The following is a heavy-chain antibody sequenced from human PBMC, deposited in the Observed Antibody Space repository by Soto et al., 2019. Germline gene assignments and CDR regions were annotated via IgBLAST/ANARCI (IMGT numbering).Heavy chain of an antibody. V-gene: IGHV1-2*04. CDR2: INPNSGGT. CDR1: GYTFTGYY. D-gene: IGHD5-18*01. Sequence: QVQLVQSGAEVKKPGASVKVSCKASGYTFTGYYMHWVRQAPGQGLEWMGWINPNSGGTNYAQRFQCWVTMTRDTSISTAYMELSRLRSDDTAVYYCAREAVWLSRPRVDYFDYWGQGTLVTVSS. CDR3: AREAVWLSRPRVDYFDY. J-gene: IGHJ4*02.